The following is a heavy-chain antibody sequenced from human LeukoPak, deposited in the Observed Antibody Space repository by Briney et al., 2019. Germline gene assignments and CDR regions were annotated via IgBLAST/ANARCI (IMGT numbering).Heavy chain of an antibody. CDR2: ISYDGSNK. Sequence: PGRSLRLSCAASGFTFSSYGMHWVRQAPGKGLEWVAVISYDGSNKYYADSVKGRFTISRDNSKNTLYLQMNSLRAEDTAVYYCAKGLGSSLDYWGQGTLVIVSS. J-gene: IGHJ4*02. V-gene: IGHV3-30*18. CDR1: GFTFSSYG. CDR3: AKGLGSSLDY.